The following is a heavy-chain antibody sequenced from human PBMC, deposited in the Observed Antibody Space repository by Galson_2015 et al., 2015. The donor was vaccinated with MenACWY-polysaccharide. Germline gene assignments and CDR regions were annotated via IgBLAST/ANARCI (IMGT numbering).Heavy chain of an antibody. J-gene: IGHJ4*02. CDR1: GYTFTTYA. Sequence: SVKVSCKASGYTFTTYAMSWVRQAPGQGLEWMGGINTNTGNPTYAQGFTGRFVFSLDASVSTAYLPISSLKAEDTAVYYCARDPQQKATTVPTGRFDYWGQGTLVTVSS. V-gene: IGHV7-4-1*02. CDR2: INTNTGNP. CDR3: ARDPQQKATTVPTGRFDY. D-gene: IGHD4-17*01.